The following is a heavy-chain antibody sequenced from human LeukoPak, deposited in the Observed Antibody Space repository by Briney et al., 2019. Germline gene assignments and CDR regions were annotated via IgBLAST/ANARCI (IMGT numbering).Heavy chain of an antibody. J-gene: IGHJ4*02. CDR2: INQSGST. CDR3: ARGSGYGDYIIGY. CDR1: GGSFSGYY. D-gene: IGHD4-17*01. V-gene: IGHV4-34*01. Sequence: PSETLSLTCAVYGGSFSGYYWSWIRQPPGKGLEWIGEINQSGSTNYNPSLKSRVTISVDTSKNQFSLKLSSVTAADTAVYYCARGSGYGDYIIGYWGQGTLVTVSS.